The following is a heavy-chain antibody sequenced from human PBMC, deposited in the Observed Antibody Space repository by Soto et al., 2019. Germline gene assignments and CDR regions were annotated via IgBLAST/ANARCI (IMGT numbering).Heavy chain of an antibody. V-gene: IGHV3-66*01. Sequence: EVQLVESGGGWVQPGGSLRLSCAASGFTVSSTHMSWVRQAPGKGLEWVSLIYSGGSTYYVDSVKGSFTISRDNSKNTLYLQMNSLRVEDTAVYYCARDLYGDYCHWGQGTLVTVSS. J-gene: IGHJ4*02. CDR1: GFTVSSTH. CDR3: ARDLYGDYCH. D-gene: IGHD4-17*01. CDR2: IYSGGST.